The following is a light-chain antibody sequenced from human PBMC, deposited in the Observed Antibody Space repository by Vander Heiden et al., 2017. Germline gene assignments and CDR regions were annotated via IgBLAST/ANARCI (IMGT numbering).Light chain of an antibody. J-gene: IGKJ5*01. V-gene: IGKV3-11*01. Sequence: EIVLTQSPATLSLSPGERATLSCRASQSVSSYLAWYKQKPGQAPRLLIYDASNRATGIKARFSGSGYGTDFTLTISSREPEDFAVYYCQQRINGHPSITFGQGTLMEIK. CDR3: QQRINGHPSIT. CDR1: QSVSSY. CDR2: DAS.